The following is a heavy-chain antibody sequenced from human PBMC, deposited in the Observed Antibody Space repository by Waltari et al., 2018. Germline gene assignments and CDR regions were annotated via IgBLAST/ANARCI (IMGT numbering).Heavy chain of an antibody. J-gene: IGHJ5*02. CDR1: GGSISSSSYY. CDR3: ARDRIAAAGIRWFAP. V-gene: IGHV4-39*07. Sequence: QLQLQESGPGLVKPSETLSLTCTVSGGSISSSSYYWGGIRQHPGKGLEWIVSIYYSGAIYYNPSLKSRVTISVYPSTPPFSLMLSSVTAADTAVYYWARDRIAAAGIRWFAPWGQGTLVPVSS. D-gene: IGHD6-13*01. CDR2: IYYSGAI.